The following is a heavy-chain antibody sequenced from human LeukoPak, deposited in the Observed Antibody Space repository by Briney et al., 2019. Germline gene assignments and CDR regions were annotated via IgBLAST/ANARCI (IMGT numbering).Heavy chain of an antibody. V-gene: IGHV1-18*01. Sequence: ASVTVSCKASGYTFTSYGISWVRQAPGQGLEWMGWISAYNGNTNYAQKLQGRVTMTTDTSTSTAYMELRSLRSDDTAVYYCARVLPYYYDSSGYSPEDDYWGQGTLVTVSS. J-gene: IGHJ4*02. CDR3: ARVLPYYYDSSGYSPEDDY. D-gene: IGHD3-22*01. CDR2: ISAYNGNT. CDR1: GYTFTSYG.